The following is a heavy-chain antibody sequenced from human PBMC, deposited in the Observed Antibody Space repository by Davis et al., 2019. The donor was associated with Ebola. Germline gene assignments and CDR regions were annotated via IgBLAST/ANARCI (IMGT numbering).Heavy chain of an antibody. CDR3: AREISSSWDY. J-gene: IGHJ4*02. D-gene: IGHD6-13*01. CDR1: GYTFTSYG. CDR2: ISAYNGNT. V-gene: IGHV1-18*01. Sequence: AASVKVSCKTSGYTFTSYGISWVRQAPGQGLEWMGWISAYNGNTNYAQKFQGRVTITRDTSASTAYMELSSLRSEDTAVYYCAREISSSWDYWGQGTLVTVSS.